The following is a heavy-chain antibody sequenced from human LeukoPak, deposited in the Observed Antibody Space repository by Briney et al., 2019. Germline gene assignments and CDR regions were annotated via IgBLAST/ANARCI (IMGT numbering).Heavy chain of an antibody. V-gene: IGHV3-74*01. J-gene: IGHJ4*02. CDR2: INSDGINT. CDR1: GFTFSNYW. D-gene: IGHD3-22*01. CDR3: AKDMSYYDSSGKDY. Sequence: GGSLRLSCAASGFTFSNYWMHWVRHAPGKGLVWVSRINSDGINTSYADSVKGRFTISRDNAKNTLNLQMNSLRAEDTAVYYCAKDMSYYDSSGKDYWGQGTLVTVSA.